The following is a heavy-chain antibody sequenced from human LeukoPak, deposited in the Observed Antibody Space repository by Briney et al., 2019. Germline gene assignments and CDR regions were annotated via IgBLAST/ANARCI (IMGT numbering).Heavy chain of an antibody. J-gene: IGHJ5*02. V-gene: IGHV1-18*01. CDR1: GYTFTSYG. CDR3: AREVTDTAMSCWFDP. CDR2: ISAYNGKT. D-gene: IGHD5-18*01. Sequence: WASVKVSCKASGYTFTSYGISWVRPAPGQGLEWMGWISAYNGKTNYAQKLQGRVTMTTDTSTSTAYMELRSLRSDDTAVYYCAREVTDTAMSCWFDPWGQGTLVTVSS.